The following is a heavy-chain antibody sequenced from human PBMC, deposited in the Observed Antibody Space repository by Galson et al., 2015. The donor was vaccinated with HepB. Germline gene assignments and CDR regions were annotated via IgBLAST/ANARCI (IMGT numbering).Heavy chain of an antibody. J-gene: IGHJ4*02. V-gene: IGHV3-15*01. D-gene: IGHD5-18*01. CDR2: IKSKAHGGTR. CDR3: TSNNFGYNSFDY. Sequence: SLRLSCAASGLPFSNAWMNWVRQAPGKGLEWVGRIKSKAHGGTRDYAAPVKGRFTISRDDSKTTLYLQMDSLKTEDTAVYFCTSNNFGYNSFDYWGQGTLVTVSS. CDR1: GLPFSNAW.